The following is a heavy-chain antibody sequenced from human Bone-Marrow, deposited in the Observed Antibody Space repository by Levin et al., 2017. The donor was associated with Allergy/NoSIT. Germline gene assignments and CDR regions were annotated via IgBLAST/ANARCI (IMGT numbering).Heavy chain of an antibody. CDR1: GFSLRSSGMG. D-gene: IGHD1/OR15-1a*01. J-gene: IGHJ5*02. Sequence: NASGPTLVKPTQTLTLTCTFSGFSLRSSGMGVGWIRQSPGKALEWLALIYWDDEKRYSPSLKNRLTITKDTSKNQVVLTMTNMDPVDTATYYCAHRPPGGYNWNNNWFDPWGQGTLVIVSS. CDR2: IYWDDEK. V-gene: IGHV2-5*02. CDR3: AHRPPGGYNWNNNWFDP.